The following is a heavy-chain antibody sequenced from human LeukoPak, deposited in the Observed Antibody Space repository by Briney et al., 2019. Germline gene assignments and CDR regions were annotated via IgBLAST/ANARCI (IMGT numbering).Heavy chain of an antibody. CDR1: GGSISSYY. D-gene: IGHD3-9*01. J-gene: IGHJ5*02. V-gene: IGHV4-59*01. CDR3: ARGSVRYFDWLRNWSDP. CDR2: IYYSGST. Sequence: PSETLSLICTVSGGSISSYYWSWIRQPPGKGLEWIGYIYYSGSTNYNPSLKSRVTISVDTSKNQFSLKLSSVTAADTAVYYCARGSVRYFDWLRNWSDPWGQGTLVTVSS.